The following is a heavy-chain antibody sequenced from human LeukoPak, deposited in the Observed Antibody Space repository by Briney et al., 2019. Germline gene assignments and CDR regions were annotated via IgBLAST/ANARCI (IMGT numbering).Heavy chain of an antibody. J-gene: IGHJ4*02. D-gene: IGHD5-24*01. Sequence: GGSLRLSCATSGLAFSNFWMYWVRQAPGKGREWVASIKPDGSEDFYADSVKGRFNISRDNAKNSLFMQMTNLKAEDTAVYYCAVDRRFKIFDYWGQGTLVTVSS. CDR3: AVDRRFKIFDY. CDR1: GLAFSNFW. V-gene: IGHV3-7*01. CDR2: IKPDGSED.